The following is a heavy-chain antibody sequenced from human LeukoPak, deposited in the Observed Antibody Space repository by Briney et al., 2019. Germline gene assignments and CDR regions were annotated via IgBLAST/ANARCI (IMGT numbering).Heavy chain of an antibody. CDR1: GFTFSSYW. CDR2: INTDGSST. D-gene: IGHD5-24*01. Sequence: GGSLRLSCAASGFTFSSYWMHWVRQAPGKGLVCVSRINTDGSSTNYADSVKGRFTISRDNAKNTLYLQMNSLRAEDTAVYYCVSTRRDGYNYWAYWGQGTLVTVSS. J-gene: IGHJ4*02. CDR3: VSTRRDGYNYWAY. V-gene: IGHV3-74*01.